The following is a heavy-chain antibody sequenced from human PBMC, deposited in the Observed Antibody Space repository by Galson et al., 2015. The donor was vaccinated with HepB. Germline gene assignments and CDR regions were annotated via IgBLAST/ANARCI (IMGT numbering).Heavy chain of an antibody. CDR2: INPNSGGT. CDR1: GYTFTGYY. D-gene: IGHD2-2*02. CDR3: ARVPATAIPGGVAFDI. J-gene: IGHJ3*02. V-gene: IGHV1-2*06. Sequence: SVKVSCKASGYTFTGYYMHWVRQAPGQGLEWMGRINPNSGGTNYAQKFQGRVTMTRDTSISTAYMELSRLRSDDTAVYYCARVPATAIPGGVAFDIWGQGTMVTVSS.